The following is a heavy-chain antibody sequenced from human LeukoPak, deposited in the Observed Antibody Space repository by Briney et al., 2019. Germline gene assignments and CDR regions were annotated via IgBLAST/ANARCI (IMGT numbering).Heavy chain of an antibody. CDR2: IYYSGST. CDR3: ARVSGLRNFDY. V-gene: IGHV4-39*07. J-gene: IGHJ4*02. Sequence: SETLSLTCAVSGGSISSSSYYWGWIRQPPGKGLEWIGSIYYSGSTNYNPSLKSRVTISVDTSKNQFSLKLSSVTAADTAVYYCARVSGLRNFDYWGQGTLVTVSS. D-gene: IGHD3-3*01. CDR1: GGSISSSSYY.